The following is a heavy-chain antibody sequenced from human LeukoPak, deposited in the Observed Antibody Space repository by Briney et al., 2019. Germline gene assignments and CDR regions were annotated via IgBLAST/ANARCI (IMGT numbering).Heavy chain of an antibody. V-gene: IGHV3-21*01. CDR3: ARDYHSNYWFDP. Sequence: PGGSLRLSCAASGFTFSSYSMNWVRQAPGKGLEWVSSISSSSSYIYYADSVKGRFTISRDNAKNSLYLQMNSLRAEDTAVYYCARDYHSNYWFDPWGQGTLVTVSS. CDR1: GFTFSSYS. CDR2: ISSSSSYI. J-gene: IGHJ5*02. D-gene: IGHD4-11*01.